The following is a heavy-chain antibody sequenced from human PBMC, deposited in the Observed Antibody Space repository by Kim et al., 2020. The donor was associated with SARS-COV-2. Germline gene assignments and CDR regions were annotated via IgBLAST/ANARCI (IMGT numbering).Heavy chain of an antibody. CDR3: ARVVRYYGSGSYYNPPYYYYYGMDV. V-gene: IGHV1-3*01. CDR1: GYTFTSYA. Sequence: ASVKVSCKASGYTFTSYAMHWVRQAPGQRLEWMGWINAGNGNTKYSQKFQGRVTITRDTSASTAYMELSSLRSEDTAVYYCARVVRYYGSGSYYNPPYYYYYGMDVWGQGTTVTVSS. D-gene: IGHD3-10*01. CDR2: INAGNGNT. J-gene: IGHJ6*02.